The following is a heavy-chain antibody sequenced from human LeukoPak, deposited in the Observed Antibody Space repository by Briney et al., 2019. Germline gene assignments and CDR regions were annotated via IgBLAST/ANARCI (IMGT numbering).Heavy chain of an antibody. CDR3: ARAALPLSKYYYDSSGYFGTHY. Sequence: ASVKVSCKASGYTFTGYYMHWVRQAPGQGLEWMGWINPNSGGTNYAQKFQGRVTMTRDTSISTAYMELSRLRSDDTAVYYCARAALPLSKYYYDSSGYFGTHYWGQGTLVTVSS. CDR1: GYTFTGYY. D-gene: IGHD3-22*01. V-gene: IGHV1-2*02. CDR2: INPNSGGT. J-gene: IGHJ4*02.